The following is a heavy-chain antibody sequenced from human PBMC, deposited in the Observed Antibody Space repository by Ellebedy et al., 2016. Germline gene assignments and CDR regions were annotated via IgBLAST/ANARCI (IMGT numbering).Heavy chain of an antibody. V-gene: IGHV3-21*01. D-gene: IGHD3-22*01. CDR2: ISSSSSNI. Sequence: GGSLRLSCAASGFTLRSFSMNWVRQAPGKGLEWVSSISSSSSNIYYADSVKGRFTISRDNAKNSLYLQMNSLRAEDTALYYCAGWSFYDNSSGEDAFDIWGQGTKVTVSS. CDR3: AGWSFYDNSSGEDAFDI. J-gene: IGHJ3*02. CDR1: GFTLRSFS.